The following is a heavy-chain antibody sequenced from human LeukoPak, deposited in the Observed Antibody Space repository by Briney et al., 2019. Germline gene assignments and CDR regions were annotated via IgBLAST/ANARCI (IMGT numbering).Heavy chain of an antibody. CDR3: ARVRAADFDY. J-gene: IGHJ4*02. Sequence: SQTLSLTCTVSGGSISSGSYYWSWIRQPPGKGLEWIGSIYHSGITYYNPSLKSRVTISLDTSKNQFSLNLSSVTAADTAVYYCARVRAADFDYWGQGTLVTVSS. CDR1: GGSISSGSYY. CDR2: IYHSGIT. D-gene: IGHD6-13*01. V-gene: IGHV4-39*07.